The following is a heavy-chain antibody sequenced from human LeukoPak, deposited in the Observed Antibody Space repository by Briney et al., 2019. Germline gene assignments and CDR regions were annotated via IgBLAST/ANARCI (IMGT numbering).Heavy chain of an antibody. D-gene: IGHD5-18*01. J-gene: IGHJ4*02. V-gene: IGHV4-61*08. CDR3: ARVEYSYGYRFDY. CDR1: GGSISSGDYY. CDR2: IYYSGST. Sequence: SETLSLTCTVSGGSISSGDYYWSWIRQPPGKGLEWIGYIYYSGSTNYNPSLKSRVTISVDTSKNQFSLKLSSVTAADTAVYYCARVEYSYGYRFDYWGQGTLVTVSS.